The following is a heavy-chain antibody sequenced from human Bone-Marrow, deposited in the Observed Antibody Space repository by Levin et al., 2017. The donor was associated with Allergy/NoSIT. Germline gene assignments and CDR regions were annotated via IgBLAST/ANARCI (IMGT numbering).Heavy chain of an antibody. V-gene: IGHV3-7*04. CDR2: IKEDGSEK. D-gene: IGHD3-10*01. J-gene: IGHJ4*02. Sequence: GESLKISCAASGFTFSRYWMSWVRQAPGKGLEWVANIKEDGSEKNHVDSVKGRFTISRDNAKNSLYLQMNSLRAEDTAVYYCARDFGSSYYTSGSHWGQGTLVIVSS. CDR3: ARDFGSSYYTSGSH. CDR1: GFTFSRYW.